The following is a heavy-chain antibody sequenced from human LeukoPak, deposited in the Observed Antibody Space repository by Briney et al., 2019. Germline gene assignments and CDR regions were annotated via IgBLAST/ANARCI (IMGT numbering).Heavy chain of an antibody. D-gene: IGHD1-7*01. CDR3: AREELELPIFFDY. V-gene: IGHV3-48*01. J-gene: IGHJ4*02. CDR2: ISSSSSTI. Sequence: VSYISSSSSTIYYADSVKGRFTISRDNAKNSLYLQMNSLRAEDTAVYYCAREELELPIFFDYWGQGTLVTVSS.